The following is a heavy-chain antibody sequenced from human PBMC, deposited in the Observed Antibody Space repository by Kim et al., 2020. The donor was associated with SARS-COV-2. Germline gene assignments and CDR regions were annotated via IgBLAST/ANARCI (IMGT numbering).Heavy chain of an antibody. J-gene: IGHJ4*02. CDR2: ISSGSHYI. CDR3: ARGIPKSPPGL. CDR1: GFTFSSYA. V-gene: IGHV3-21*01. Sequence: GGSLRLSCAASGFTFSSYAMSWVRQAPGKGLEWVSSISSGSHYIYYADSVKGRFTSSRDDAKNSLYLQMNTLRPEDTAVYYCARGIPKSPPGLWGQGTLVTVSS.